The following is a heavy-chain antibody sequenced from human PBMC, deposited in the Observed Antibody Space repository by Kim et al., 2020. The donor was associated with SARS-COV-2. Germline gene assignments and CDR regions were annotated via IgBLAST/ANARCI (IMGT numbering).Heavy chain of an antibody. CDR3: ARVWTAKNYYDSSGYYHYYGMDV. V-gene: IGHV4-59*13. CDR1: GGSISSYY. J-gene: IGHJ6*02. D-gene: IGHD3-22*01. Sequence: SETLSLTCTVSGGSISSYYWSWIRQPPGKGLEWIGYIYYSGSTNYNPSLKSRVTISVDTSKNQFSLKLSSVTAADTAVYYCARVWTAKNYYDSSGYYHYYGMDVWGQGTTVTVSS. CDR2: IYYSGST.